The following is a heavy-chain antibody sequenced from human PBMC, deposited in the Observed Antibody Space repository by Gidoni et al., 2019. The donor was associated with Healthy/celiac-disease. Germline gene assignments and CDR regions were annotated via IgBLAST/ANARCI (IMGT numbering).Heavy chain of an antibody. J-gene: IGHJ4*02. CDR2: INYSGST. V-gene: IGHV4-39*01. CDR3: ARLEAYYDFWSGPGWDY. Sequence: QLQLQASGPGLVKPSETLSLTCTLSGGSISSSRYYWGWIRQPPGKGLEWIGSINYSGSTYYNPSLKSRVTISVDTSKNQFSLKLSSVTAADTAVYYCARLEAYYDFWSGPGWDYWGQGTLVTVSS. CDR1: GGSISSSRYY. D-gene: IGHD3-3*01.